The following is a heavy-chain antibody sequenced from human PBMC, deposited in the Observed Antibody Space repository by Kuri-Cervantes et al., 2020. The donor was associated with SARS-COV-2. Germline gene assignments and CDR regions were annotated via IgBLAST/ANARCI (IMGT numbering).Heavy chain of an antibody. V-gene: IGHV3-30*02. J-gene: IGHJ6*02. Sequence: GGSLRLSCAASGFTFSSYSMHWVRQAPGKGLEWVAFIRYDGSNKYYADSVKGRFTISRDNSKNTLYLQMNSLRAEDTAVYYCAKRERGTGTANYYYYGMDVWGQGTSVTVSS. CDR2: IRYDGSNK. D-gene: IGHD1-7*01. CDR3: AKRERGTGTANYYYYGMDV. CDR1: GFTFSSYS.